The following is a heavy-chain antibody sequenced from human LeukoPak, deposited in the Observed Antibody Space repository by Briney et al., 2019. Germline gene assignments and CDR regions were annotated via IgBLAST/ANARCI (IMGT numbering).Heavy chain of an antibody. CDR2: ISWNSGTI. D-gene: IGHD6-19*01. J-gene: IGHJ4*02. Sequence: GGSLRLSCAATGFTFDNYAMNWVRQVPGKGLEWISLISWNSGTIGYADSVKGRFTISRDNAKNTLYLQMNSLRAEDTAAYYCARGYSSGLHFDYWGQGTLVTVSS. V-gene: IGHV3-9*01. CDR3: ARGYSSGLHFDY. CDR1: GFTFDNYA.